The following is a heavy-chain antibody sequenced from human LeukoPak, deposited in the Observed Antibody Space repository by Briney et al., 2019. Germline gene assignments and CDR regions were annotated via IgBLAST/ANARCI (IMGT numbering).Heavy chain of an antibody. V-gene: IGHV1-2*02. Sequence: ASVKVSCKASGYTFTGYYMHWVRQAPGQGLEWMGWINPNSGGTNYAQKFQGRVTMTRDTSISTAYMELSRLRSDDTAVYCCARVVPAANFIGGHYFDYWGQGTLVTVSS. J-gene: IGHJ4*02. D-gene: IGHD2-2*01. CDR3: ARVVPAANFIGGHYFDY. CDR2: INPNSGGT. CDR1: GYTFTGYY.